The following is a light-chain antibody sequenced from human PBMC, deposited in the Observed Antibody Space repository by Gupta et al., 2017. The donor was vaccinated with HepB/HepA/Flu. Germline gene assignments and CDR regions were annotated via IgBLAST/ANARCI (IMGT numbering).Light chain of an antibody. CDR3: QVWDSTSDHYV. J-gene: IGLJ1*01. V-gene: IGLV3-21*01. CDR1: NIGSKS. Sequence: SYVLTQPPSLSVAPGKTATITCGGINIGSKSVHWYQQRPGQAPVLVIYYDGDRPSGIPERFSGSNSGNTATLTISRVDAGDEADYYCQVWDSTSDHYVFGSGTKVTVL. CDR2: YDG.